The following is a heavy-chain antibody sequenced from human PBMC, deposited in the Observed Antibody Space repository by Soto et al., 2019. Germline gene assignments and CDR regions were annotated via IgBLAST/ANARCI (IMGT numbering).Heavy chain of an antibody. D-gene: IGHD3-10*01. J-gene: IGHJ6*03. Sequence: GGSLRLSCAASGFTFDDYAMHWVRQAPGKGLEWVSGISWNSGSIGYADSVKGRFTISRDNAKNSLYLQMNSLRAEDTALYYCAKDKGSFQYYYYYYMDVWGKGTTVTVSS. V-gene: IGHV3-9*01. CDR2: ISWNSGSI. CDR3: AKDKGSFQYYYYYYMDV. CDR1: GFTFDDYA.